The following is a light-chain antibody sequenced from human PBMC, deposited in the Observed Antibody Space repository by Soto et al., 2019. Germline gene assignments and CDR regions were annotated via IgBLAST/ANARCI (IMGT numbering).Light chain of an antibody. V-gene: IGKV3-20*01. CDR3: QHYGDSRT. J-gene: IGKJ1*01. CDR1: QSVSSHF. Sequence: ELVLTQSPGTLSLSPGERATLSCRASQSVSSHFLAWYQQKPGQAPRLLIYGAASRATGIPDRFSGSGSGTDFTLSISRLEPEDFAMYYCQHYGDSRTFGQGTKVEIK. CDR2: GAA.